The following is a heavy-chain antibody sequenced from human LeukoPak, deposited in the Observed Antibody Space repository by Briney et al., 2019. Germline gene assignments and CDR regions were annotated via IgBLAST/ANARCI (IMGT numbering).Heavy chain of an antibody. CDR3: AREALIEGFYYMDV. V-gene: IGHV4-59*12. D-gene: IGHD3-22*01. J-gene: IGHJ6*03. Sequence: SETLSLTCAVYGGSFSGYYWSWIRQPPGKGLEWIGYIYYSGSTNYNPSLKSRVTISVDTSKNQFSLKLSSVTAADTAVYYCAREALIEGFYYMDVWGKGTTVTVSS. CDR2: IYYSGST. CDR1: GGSFSGYY.